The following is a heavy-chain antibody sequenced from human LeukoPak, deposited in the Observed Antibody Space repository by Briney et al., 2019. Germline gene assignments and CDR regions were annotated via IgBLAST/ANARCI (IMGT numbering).Heavy chain of an antibody. V-gene: IGHV4-34*01. D-gene: IGHD3-9*01. J-gene: IGHJ4*02. CDR3: ARRPVLRYFTRFDY. CDR2: INHSGST. Sequence: TSETLSLTCAGYGGSFSGYYWSWIRQPPGKGLKWSGEINHSGSTNYNPSLKSRVTISVDTSKNQFSLKLSSVTAADTAVYYCARRPVLRYFTRFDYWGQGTLVTVSS. CDR1: GGSFSGYY.